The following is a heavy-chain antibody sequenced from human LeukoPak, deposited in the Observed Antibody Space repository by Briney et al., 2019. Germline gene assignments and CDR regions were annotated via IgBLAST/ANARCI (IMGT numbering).Heavy chain of an antibody. D-gene: IGHD1-1*01. CDR1: GGSISSGGYS. CDR3: AREPPPQLDRTYGMDV. V-gene: IGHV4-30-2*01. J-gene: IGHJ6*02. CDR2: IYHSGST. Sequence: NPSQTLSLTCAVSGGSISSGGYSWSWIRQPPGKGLEWIGYIYHSGSTYYNPSLKSRVTISVDRSKNQFSLKLSSVTAADKAVYYCAREPPPQLDRTYGMDVWGQGTTVAVSS.